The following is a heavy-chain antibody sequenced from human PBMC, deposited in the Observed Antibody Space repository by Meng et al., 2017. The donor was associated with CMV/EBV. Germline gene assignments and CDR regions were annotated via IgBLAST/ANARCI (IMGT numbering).Heavy chain of an antibody. CDR3: GGNNGWYYCDY. CDR2: INPTNDT. J-gene: IGHJ4*02. V-gene: IGHV1-2*05. CDR1: GNSTTDYT. Sequence: VKNPCASWKVSGKSSGNSTTDYTMHWVRPANGLWCMGMGRINPTNDTNHSQNFQVRVTMTTDTTIFSLKLALGSLASTDTDVYYCGGNNGWYYCDYWGLGTLVTVSS. D-gene: IGHD1/OR15-1a*01.